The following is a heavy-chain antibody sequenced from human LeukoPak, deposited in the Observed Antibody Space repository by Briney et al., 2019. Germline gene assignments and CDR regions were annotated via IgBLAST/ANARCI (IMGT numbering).Heavy chain of an antibody. CDR1: GASITSYH. V-gene: IGHV4-4*07. CDR3: ARDQEHCSGTSCYPYWYDS. J-gene: IGHJ5*01. D-gene: IGHD2-2*01. CDR2: MFYSGNT. Sequence: PSETLSLTCTVSGASITSYHWSWIRQPAGKGLEWIGRMFYSGNTDYNPSLKSRLTMSIDTSKNQFSLKLSSVTAADTAGYFCARDQEHCSGTSCYPYWYDSWGQGTLVTVSS.